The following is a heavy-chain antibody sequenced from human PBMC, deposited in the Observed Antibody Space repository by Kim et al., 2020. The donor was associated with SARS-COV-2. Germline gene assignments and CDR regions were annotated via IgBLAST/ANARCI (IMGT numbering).Heavy chain of an antibody. Sequence: GGSLRLSCAASGFTVSSNYMSWVRQAPGKGLEWVSVIYSGGSTYYADSVKGRFTISRDNSKNTLYLQMNSLRAEDTAVYYCARDLLGGNPDYWGQGTLVTVSS. CDR3: ARDLLGGNPDY. CDR1: GFTVSSNY. V-gene: IGHV3-53*01. J-gene: IGHJ4*02. D-gene: IGHD2-15*01. CDR2: IYSGGST.